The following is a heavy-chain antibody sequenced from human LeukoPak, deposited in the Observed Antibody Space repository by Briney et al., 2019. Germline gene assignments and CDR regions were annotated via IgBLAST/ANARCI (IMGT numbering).Heavy chain of an antibody. V-gene: IGHV3-48*03. CDR3: AREGGLGWYLDL. J-gene: IGHJ2*01. CDR2: ISISAGTI. D-gene: IGHD3-16*01. Sequence: GGSLRLSCAASGFTFSSYEMNWVSQAPGRGMEWLSYISISAGTIYYADSVKGRFTISRDNANNSLYLQMNSLRGEDTAVYYCAREGGLGWYLDLWGRGNLITVSS. CDR1: GFTFSSYE.